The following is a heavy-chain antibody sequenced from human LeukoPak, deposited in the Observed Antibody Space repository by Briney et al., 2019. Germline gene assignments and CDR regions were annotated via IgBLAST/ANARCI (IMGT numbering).Heavy chain of an antibody. CDR1: GYSFTGYY. J-gene: IGHJ2*01. V-gene: IGHV1-2*02. D-gene: IGHD3-22*01. Sequence: ASVKVSCKASGYSFTGYYMHWVRQAPGQGLEWMGWINPNTGDTNYAQKFQGRINVTRDTSISTAYMELSRLRFDDTAVYYCARKGPYDSSGCYSEYWYFDLWGRGTLVTVPS. CDR3: ARKGPYDSSGCYSEYWYFDL. CDR2: INPNTGDT.